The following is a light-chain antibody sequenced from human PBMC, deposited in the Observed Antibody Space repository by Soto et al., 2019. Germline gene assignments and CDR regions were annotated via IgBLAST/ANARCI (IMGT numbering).Light chain of an antibody. CDR2: DNN. CDR1: SSNIGNNY. CDR3: GTWDTSLSAVV. Sequence: QSVLTQPPSVSASPGQKVTISCSGSSSNIGNNYVSWYQHLPGTAPKLLIYDNNERPSGIPDRFSGSKSGTSATLGITGLQTGGEADYYCGTWDTSLSAVVFGGGTKLTVL. J-gene: IGLJ2*01. V-gene: IGLV1-51*01.